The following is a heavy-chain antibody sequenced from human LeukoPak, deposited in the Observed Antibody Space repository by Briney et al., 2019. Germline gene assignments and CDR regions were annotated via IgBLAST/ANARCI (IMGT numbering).Heavy chain of an antibody. Sequence: SETLSLTCAVYGGSFSSYYWGWIRQSPGKGLEWIGSISNSGSTHYNPSLKSRVNISIDTSKNQFSLKLNSVTAADTAVFYCAKDRGYGSGTFSRNNWFDPWGQGTLVIVSS. J-gene: IGHJ5*02. D-gene: IGHD3-10*01. V-gene: IGHV4-59*10. CDR1: GGSFSSYY. CDR3: AKDRGYGSGTFSRNNWFDP. CDR2: ISNSGST.